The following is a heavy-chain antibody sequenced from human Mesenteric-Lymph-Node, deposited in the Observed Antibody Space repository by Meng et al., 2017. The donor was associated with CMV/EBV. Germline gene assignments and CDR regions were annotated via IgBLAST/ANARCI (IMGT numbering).Heavy chain of an antibody. V-gene: IGHV1-2*02. CDR1: GYTFTEYY. J-gene: IGHJ4*02. CDR3: ARQFCSGGDCYSFFDY. D-gene: IGHD2-15*01. Sequence: ASVKVSCKASGYTFTEYYIHWVRQAPGQGLEWMGWINPKNGDSHNVQKFQGRVTMTRDTSISTASMEVTRLRYDDTAVYYCARQFCSGGDCYSFFDYWGQGTLVTVSS. CDR2: INPKNGDS.